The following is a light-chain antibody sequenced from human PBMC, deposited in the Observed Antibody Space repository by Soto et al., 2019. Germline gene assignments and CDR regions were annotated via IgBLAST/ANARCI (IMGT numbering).Light chain of an antibody. Sequence: DIQMTQSPSTLSASVGDRVTITCRASQSISSWLAWYQQKPGKAPKLLIYKASSLESGVPSKFSGSGSGTAFNLTISSLQPDDFATYYCQQYNSYWTFGQGNKVEIK. CDR1: QSISSW. CDR2: KAS. V-gene: IGKV1-5*03. J-gene: IGKJ1*01. CDR3: QQYNSYWT.